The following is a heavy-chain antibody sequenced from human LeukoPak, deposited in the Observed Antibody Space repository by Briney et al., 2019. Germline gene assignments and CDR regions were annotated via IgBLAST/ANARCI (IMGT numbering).Heavy chain of an antibody. J-gene: IGHJ4*02. CDR1: GYTFTGYY. Sequence: ASVKVSCKASGYTFTGYYMHWVRQAPGQGLEWMGWINPNSGGTNYAQKFQGRVTMTRDTSISTAYMELSRLRSDDTAVYYCARDGVVGYYDSSGYPAFDYWGQGTLVTVSS. CDR3: ARDGVVGYYDSSGYPAFDY. V-gene: IGHV1-2*02. CDR2: INPNSGGT. D-gene: IGHD3-22*01.